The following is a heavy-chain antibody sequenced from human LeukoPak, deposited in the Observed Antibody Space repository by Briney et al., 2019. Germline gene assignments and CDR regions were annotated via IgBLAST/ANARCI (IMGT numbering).Heavy chain of an antibody. V-gene: IGHV1-2*02. D-gene: IGHD6-19*01. CDR2: INPNSGGT. CDR1: GYTFTGYY. CDR3: ARGRKWLATYYFDY. J-gene: IGHJ4*02. Sequence: GASVKVSCKASGYTFTGYYMHWVRQAPGQGLEWMGWINPNSGGTNYARKFQGRVTMTRDTSISTAYMELSRLRSDDTAVYYCARGRKWLATYYFDYWGQGTLVTVSS.